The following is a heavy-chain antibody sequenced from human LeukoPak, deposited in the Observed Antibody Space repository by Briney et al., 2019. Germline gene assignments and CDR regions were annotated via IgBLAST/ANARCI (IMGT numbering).Heavy chain of an antibody. CDR1: GGSFSGYY. V-gene: IGHV4-34*01. CDR2: INHSGST. Sequence: SETLSLTCAVYGGSFSGYYWSWIRQPPGKGLEWIGEINHSGSTNYNPSLKSRVTISVDTSKNQFSLKLSSVTAADTAVYYCARVPAGYSNFDYWGQGTLVTVSS. J-gene: IGHJ4*02. D-gene: IGHD3-9*01. CDR3: ARVPAGYSNFDY.